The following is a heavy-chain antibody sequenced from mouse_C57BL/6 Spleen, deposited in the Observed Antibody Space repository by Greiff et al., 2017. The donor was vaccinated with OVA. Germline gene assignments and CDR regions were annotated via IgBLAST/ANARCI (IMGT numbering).Heavy chain of an antibody. CDR2: INPYNGDT. V-gene: IGHV1-20*01. CDR3: ARGGYHDFDY. J-gene: IGHJ2*01. Sequence: EVQLVESGPELVKPGDSVKISCTASGYSFTDYFMNWVMQSPGKSLEWIGRINPYNGDTFYNQKFKGKATLTVDKSSSTAHMELRSLTSEDSAVCYCARGGYHDFDYWGQGTTLTVSS. CDR1: GYSFTDYF. D-gene: IGHD2-2*01.